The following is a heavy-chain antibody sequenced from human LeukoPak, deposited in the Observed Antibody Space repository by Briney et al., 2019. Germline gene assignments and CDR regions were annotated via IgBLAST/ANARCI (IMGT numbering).Heavy chain of an antibody. J-gene: IGHJ4*02. CDR1: GFTFSSYA. V-gene: IGHV3-30-3*01. CDR2: ISYDGSNK. Sequence: GGSLRLSCAASGFTFSSYAMHWVRQAPGKGLEWVAVISYDGSNKYYADSVKGRFTISRDNAKNSLYLQMNSLRAEDTAVYYCARDLGVVWGVIKPTQPFDYWGQGTLVTVSS. CDR3: ARDLGVVWGVIKPTQPFDY. D-gene: IGHD3-10*01.